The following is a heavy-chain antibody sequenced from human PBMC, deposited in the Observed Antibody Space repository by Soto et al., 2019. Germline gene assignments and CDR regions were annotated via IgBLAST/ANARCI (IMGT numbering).Heavy chain of an antibody. CDR2: IYHGGAT. D-gene: IGHD3-22*01. J-gene: IGHJ4*01. Sequence: QVQLQESGPGLLKNSETLSLTCTVSGGSLRRGSYYWSWILQPPGKGLEWIGYIYHGGATTYSASIESRVTISVATPNNQFFLKVNSVTAAAPAVYFCTRDSSGPHDYWGHGVPVTVS. CDR3: TRDSSGPHDY. CDR1: GGSLRRGSYY. V-gene: IGHV4-61*01.